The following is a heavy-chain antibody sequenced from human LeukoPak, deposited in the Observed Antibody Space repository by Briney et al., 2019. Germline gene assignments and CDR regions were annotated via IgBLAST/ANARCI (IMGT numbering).Heavy chain of an antibody. CDR2: INPSGGST. CDR3: ARDRDGYSTVFDY. CDR1: GYTFTSYY. J-gene: IGHJ4*02. Sequence: ASVKVSCKASGYTFTSYYMHWVRQAPGQGLEWMGVINPSGGSTNYAQKFQGRVTMTTDTSTSTVYMEVSSLRSEDTAVYYCARDRDGYSTVFDYWGQGTLVTVSS. D-gene: IGHD5-24*01. V-gene: IGHV1-46*01.